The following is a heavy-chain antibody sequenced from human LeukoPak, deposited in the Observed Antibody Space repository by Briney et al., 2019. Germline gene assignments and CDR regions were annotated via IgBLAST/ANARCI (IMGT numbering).Heavy chain of an antibody. V-gene: IGHV3-23*01. Sequence: GGSLRLSCAASGFIFSSYAMSWVRQAPGKGLEWVSAISGSGGSTYYADSVKGRFTISRDNSKNTLYLQMNSLRAEDTAVYYCAKGGRAAHYFDYWGQGTLVTVSS. CDR3: AKGGRAAHYFDY. J-gene: IGHJ4*02. CDR2: ISGSGGST. CDR1: GFIFSSYA. D-gene: IGHD2-15*01.